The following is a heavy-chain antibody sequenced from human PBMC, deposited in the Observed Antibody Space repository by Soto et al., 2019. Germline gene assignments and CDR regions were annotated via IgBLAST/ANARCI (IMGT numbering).Heavy chain of an antibody. V-gene: IGHV3-9*01. J-gene: IGHJ3*02. CDR1: GFTFDDYA. Sequence: EVQLVESGGGLVQPGRSLRLSCAASGFTFDDYAMHWVRQAPGKGLEWVSGISWNSGSIGYADSVKGRFTISRDNAKNSLYLQMNSLRAEDTALYYCAKDYFRRAQWRRAFDIWGQGTMVTVSS. D-gene: IGHD6-19*01. CDR3: AKDYFRRAQWRRAFDI. CDR2: ISWNSGSI.